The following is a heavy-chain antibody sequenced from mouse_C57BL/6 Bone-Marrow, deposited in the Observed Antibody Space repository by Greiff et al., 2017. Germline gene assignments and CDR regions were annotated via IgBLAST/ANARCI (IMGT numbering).Heavy chain of an antibody. CDR2: INPSSGYT. D-gene: IGHD1-1*01. V-gene: IGHV1-7*01. J-gene: IGHJ2*01. CDR3: ASSRRPYYYFDY. Sequence: QVQLQQSGAELAKPGASVTLSCKASGYTFTGYWMHWVKQRPGQGLEWIGYINPSSGYTKYNQKFKDKATLTADKSSSTAYMQLSSLTYEDSAVYYCASSRRPYYYFDYWGQGTTLTVSS. CDR1: GYTFTGYW.